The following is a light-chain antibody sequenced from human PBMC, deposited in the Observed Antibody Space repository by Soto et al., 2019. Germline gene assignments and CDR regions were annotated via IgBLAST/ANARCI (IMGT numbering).Light chain of an antibody. CDR2: EVS. CDR1: SSDVGAYNY. CDR3: SSLTTRFTYV. Sequence: QSALTQPASGSGSSGQSVAISCSGTSSDVGAYNYVSWYQQHPGKAPKLLLSEVSNRPSGVSDRFSGSQSGNTASLTISGLQAEDEADYYCSSLTTRFTYVFGTGTKLTVL. V-gene: IGLV2-14*01. J-gene: IGLJ1*01.